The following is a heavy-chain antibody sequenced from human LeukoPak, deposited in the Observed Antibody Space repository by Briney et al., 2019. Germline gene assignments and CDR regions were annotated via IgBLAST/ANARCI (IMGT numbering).Heavy chain of an antibody. CDR2: IYYSGTT. D-gene: IGHD3-10*01. CDR3: ARRHTGSGRMDV. V-gene: IGHV4-59*08. J-gene: IGHJ6*02. CDR1: GGSISSDY. Sequence: SETLSLTCTVSGGSISSDYWSWLRQPPGKGLEWIGNIYYSGTTISNPSLKTRVTLSVDRSKNQFSLKVTSATAADTAVYYCARRHTGSGRMDVWGQGTTVTVS.